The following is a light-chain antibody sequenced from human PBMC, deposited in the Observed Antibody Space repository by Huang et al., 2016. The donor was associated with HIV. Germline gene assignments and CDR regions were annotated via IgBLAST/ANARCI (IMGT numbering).Light chain of an antibody. CDR2: AAS. CDR1: QSVRTN. Sequence: EIVMTQSPATLSVSPGEGATLSCTTSQSVRTNLAWYQKRPGQAPKLLIFAASTRAAGVPARFSGSGSGTEFTLTISSLQSEDFAVYYCQQYYSWPPYTFGQGTKLDI. CDR3: QQYYSWPPYT. J-gene: IGKJ2*01. V-gene: IGKV3-15*01.